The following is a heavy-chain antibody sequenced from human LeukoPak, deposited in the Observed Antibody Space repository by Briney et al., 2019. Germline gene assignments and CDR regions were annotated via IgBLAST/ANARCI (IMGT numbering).Heavy chain of an antibody. CDR2: IHNDGDGP. CDR3: AKDSGLIAVAATGDIDY. CDR1: GFTFRNYW. V-gene: IGHV3-74*01. J-gene: IGHJ4*02. Sequence: PGGSQRLSCAASGFTFRNYWMHSVRQAPGEGLVWVAHIHNDGDGPTYADSVKGRFTISRDNSKNTLYLQLNSLRAEDTAVYYCAKDSGLIAVAATGDIDYWGQGTLVTVSS. D-gene: IGHD6-19*01.